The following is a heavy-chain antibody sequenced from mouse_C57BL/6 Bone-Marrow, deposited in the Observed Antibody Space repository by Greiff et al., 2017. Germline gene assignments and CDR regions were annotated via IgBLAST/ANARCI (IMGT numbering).Heavy chain of an antibody. CDR3: ARDYHYYGSSYVGY. J-gene: IGHJ2*01. CDR2: ISDGGSYT. D-gene: IGHD1-1*01. Sequence: DVKLVESGGGLVKPGGSLKLSCAASGFTFSSYAMSWVRQTPEKRLEWVATISDGGSYTYYPDNVKGRFTISRDNAKNYLYLQMSHLKSEDTAMYYCARDYHYYGSSYVGYWGQGTTLTVSS. CDR1: GFTFSSYA. V-gene: IGHV5-4*01.